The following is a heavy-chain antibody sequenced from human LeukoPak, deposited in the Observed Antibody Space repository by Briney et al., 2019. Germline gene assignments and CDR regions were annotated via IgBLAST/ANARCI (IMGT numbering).Heavy chain of an antibody. D-gene: IGHD3-10*01. CDR2: IIPIFGTA. CDR3: ARGGYYGSGSYYPTSQSYGPQEACYGMDV. CDR1: GGTFSSYA. Sequence: SVKVSCKASGGTFSSYAISWVRQAPGQGLEWMGGIIPIFGTANYAQKFQGRVTITADESTSTAYMELSSLRSEDTAVYYCARGGYYGSGSYYPTSQSYGPQEACYGMDVWGQGTTVTVSS. V-gene: IGHV1-69*13. J-gene: IGHJ6*02.